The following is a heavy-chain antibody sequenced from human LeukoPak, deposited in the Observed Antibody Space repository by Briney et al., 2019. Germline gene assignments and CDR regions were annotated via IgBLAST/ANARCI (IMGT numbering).Heavy chain of an antibody. CDR2: IYPGDSET. CDR1: GYSFTSHW. Sequence: GESLKISCKGSGYSFTSHWIGWVRQMPGKGLELMGIIYPGDSETRYSPSFQGQVTISADKSISTAYLQWSSLKASDTAMYYCARRVFYGGNGGDAFDIWGQGTMVTVSS. CDR3: ARRVFYGGNGGDAFDI. J-gene: IGHJ3*02. V-gene: IGHV5-51*01. D-gene: IGHD4-23*01.